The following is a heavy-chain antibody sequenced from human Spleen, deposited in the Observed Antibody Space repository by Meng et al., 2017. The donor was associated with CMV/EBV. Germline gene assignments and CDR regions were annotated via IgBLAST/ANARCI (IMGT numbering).Heavy chain of an antibody. CDR1: GGSFSGYY. V-gene: IGHV4-34*01. D-gene: IGHD2-8*01. CDR3: ARGRGWMNLPGSTNRYYGLDV. J-gene: IGHJ6*02. Sequence: SETLSLTCAVYGGSFSGYYWSWIRQPPGKGLEWIGEINHSGSTNYNPSLKSRVTISVDTSKNQFSLKLTSLTAADTAVYFCARGRGWMNLPGSTNRYYGLDVWGQGTTVTVSS. CDR2: INHSGST.